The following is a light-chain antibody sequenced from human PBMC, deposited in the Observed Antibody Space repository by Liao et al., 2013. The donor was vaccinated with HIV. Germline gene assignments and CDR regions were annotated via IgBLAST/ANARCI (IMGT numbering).Light chain of an antibody. CDR1: NIGSKS. Sequence: SYELTQPPSVSVAPGKTARITCGGNNIGSKSVHWYQQKPGQAPVLVIYYDSDRPSGIPERFCGSNSGNTATLTISRVEAGDEADYYCQAWDSSTAYVFGTGTKVTVL. CDR2: YDS. V-gene: IGLV3-21*01. J-gene: IGLJ1*01. CDR3: QAWDSSTAYV.